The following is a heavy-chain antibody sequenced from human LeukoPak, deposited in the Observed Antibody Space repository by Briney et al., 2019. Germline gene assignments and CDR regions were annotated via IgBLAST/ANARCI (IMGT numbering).Heavy chain of an antibody. V-gene: IGHV3-20*04. Sequence: PGGSLRLSCAASGFTFDDYGMSWVRQAPGKGLEWVSGINWNGGSTGYADSVKGRFTISRDNAKNSLYLQMNSLRAEDTALYYCAREVRYFDWLLSGYYYYYMDVWGKGTTVTISS. CDR3: AREVRYFDWLLSGYYYYYMDV. D-gene: IGHD3-9*01. CDR1: GFTFDDYG. CDR2: INWNGGST. J-gene: IGHJ6*03.